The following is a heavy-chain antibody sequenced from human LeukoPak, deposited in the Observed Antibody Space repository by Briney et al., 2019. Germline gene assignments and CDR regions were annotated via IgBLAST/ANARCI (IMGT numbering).Heavy chain of an antibody. CDR1: GFTFSSYS. CDR2: IYSGGST. CDR3: ARPPSYSSSWYTLDY. V-gene: IGHV3-66*04. D-gene: IGHD6-13*01. J-gene: IGHJ4*02. Sequence: GGSLRLSCAASGFTFSSYSMNWVRQAPGKGLEWVSVIYSGGSTYYADSVKGRFTISIDNSKNTLYPQMNSLRAEDTAVYYCARPPSYSSSWYTLDYWGQGTLVTVSS.